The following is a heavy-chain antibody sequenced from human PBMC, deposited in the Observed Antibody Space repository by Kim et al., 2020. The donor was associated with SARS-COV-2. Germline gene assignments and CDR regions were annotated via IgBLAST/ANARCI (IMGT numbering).Heavy chain of an antibody. D-gene: IGHD1-1*01. CDR2: IKQDGSEK. Sequence: GGSLRLSCAASGFSISPYWMIWVRQAPGKGLEWVAHIKQDGSEKYYVDSVKGRFSISRDNAQKSLYLQMNSLRAEDTAVYYCARAAEGTTADYWGQGTL. V-gene: IGHV3-7*03. CDR1: GFSISPYW. CDR3: ARAAEGTTADY. J-gene: IGHJ4*02.